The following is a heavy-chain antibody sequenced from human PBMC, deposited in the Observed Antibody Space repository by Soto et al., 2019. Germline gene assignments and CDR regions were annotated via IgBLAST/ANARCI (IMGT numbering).Heavy chain of an antibody. CDR3: ARHYYDSNGYYFDY. V-gene: IGHV4-59*01. Sequence: SETLSLTCTVSGGSISSYYWSWIRQPPGKGLEWIVFIYYSGSTNYNPSLKSRVTISVDTSKNQFALNLSSVTAADTAVYYFARHYYDSNGYYFDYWGQGTLVTVSS. CDR2: IYYSGST. J-gene: IGHJ4*02. D-gene: IGHD3-22*01. CDR1: GGSISSYY.